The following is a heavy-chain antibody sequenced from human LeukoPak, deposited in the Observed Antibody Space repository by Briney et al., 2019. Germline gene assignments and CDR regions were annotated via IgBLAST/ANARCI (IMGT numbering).Heavy chain of an antibody. Sequence: GGSLRLSCAASGFTFSSYAMSWVRQAPGKGLEWVSGISGSGGSTYYADSVKGRFTISRDNSKNTLYLQMSSLRAEDTAVYYCVKGGRGLYYYGMDVWGQGTTVTVSS. CDR3: VKGGRGLYYYGMDV. CDR2: ISGSGGST. V-gene: IGHV3-23*01. CDR1: GFTFSSYA. J-gene: IGHJ6*02.